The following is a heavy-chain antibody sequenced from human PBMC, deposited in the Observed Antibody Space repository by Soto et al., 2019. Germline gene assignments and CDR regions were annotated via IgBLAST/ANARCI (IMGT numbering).Heavy chain of an antibody. D-gene: IGHD3-22*01. V-gene: IGHV4-30-4*01. Sequence: QVQLQESGPGLVKPSQTLSLTCTVSGGSISSGDYYWSWIRQPPGKGLEWIGYIYYSGSTYYNPSLKSRVTISADTSKNQFSLKLSSVTAADTAVYYCARGRGGWLSPYGYYGMDVWGQGTTVTVSS. CDR1: GGSISSGDYY. CDR2: IYYSGST. CDR3: ARGRGGWLSPYGYYGMDV. J-gene: IGHJ6*02.